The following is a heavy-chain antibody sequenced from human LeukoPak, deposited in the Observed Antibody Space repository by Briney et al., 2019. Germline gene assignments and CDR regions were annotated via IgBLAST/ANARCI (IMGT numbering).Heavy chain of an antibody. D-gene: IGHD3-10*01. CDR3: ARSRTGSGFLFDY. CDR1: GYTFTGYY. CDR2: INPNSGGT. Sequence: ASVKVSCKASGYTFTGYYMHWVRQAPGQGLEWMGWINPNSGGTNCAQKFQGRVTMTRDTSISTAYMELSRLRSDDTAVYSCARSRTGSGFLFDYWGQGTLVTVSS. J-gene: IGHJ4*02. V-gene: IGHV1-2*02.